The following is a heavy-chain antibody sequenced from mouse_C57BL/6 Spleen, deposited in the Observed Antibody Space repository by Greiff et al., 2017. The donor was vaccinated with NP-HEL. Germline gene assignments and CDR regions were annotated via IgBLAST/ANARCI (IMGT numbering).Heavy chain of an antibody. D-gene: IGHD1-1*01. CDR3: ARGVTTVVATEGYFDV. CDR2: INPSTGGT. CDR1: GYSFTGYY. J-gene: IGHJ1*03. V-gene: IGHV1-42*01. Sequence: VQLQQSGPELVKPGASVKISCKASGYSFTGYYMNWVKQSPEKSLEWIGEINPSTGGTTYNQKFKAKATLTVDKSSSTAYMQLKSLTSEDSAVYYCARGVTTVVATEGYFDVWGTGTTVTVSS.